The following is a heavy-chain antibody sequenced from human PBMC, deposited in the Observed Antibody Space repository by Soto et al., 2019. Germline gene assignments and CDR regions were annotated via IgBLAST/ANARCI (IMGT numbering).Heavy chain of an antibody. CDR2: IMPVFPTP. J-gene: IGHJ6*02. CDR3: ARDKDRQQLGGNYYYILDV. V-gene: IGHV1-69*12. D-gene: IGHD3-3*02. CDR1: GGTFSTSA. Sequence: QVQLVQSGAEVKTPGSSVKVSCKASGGTFSTSAFSWVRQAPGQGLEWVGGIMPVFPTPDYAQKFQGRVTITADESTTTAYLELTSLRTDDTAVYYWARDKDRQQLGGNYYYILDVWGQGTAITVSS.